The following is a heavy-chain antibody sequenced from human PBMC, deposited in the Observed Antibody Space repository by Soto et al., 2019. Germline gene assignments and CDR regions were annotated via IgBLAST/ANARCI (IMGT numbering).Heavy chain of an antibody. D-gene: IGHD4-17*01. J-gene: IGHJ6*02. CDR2: IDPSDSYT. V-gene: IGHV5-10-1*01. Sequence: GESLKISCKVSGYSFTSYWISWVRQMPGKGLEWMGRIDPSDSYTNYGPSFQGHVTISADKSISTAYLQWSSLKASDTAMYYCARRGYGDYYYYYGMDVWGQGTTVTVSS. CDR1: GYSFTSYW. CDR3: ARRGYGDYYYYYGMDV.